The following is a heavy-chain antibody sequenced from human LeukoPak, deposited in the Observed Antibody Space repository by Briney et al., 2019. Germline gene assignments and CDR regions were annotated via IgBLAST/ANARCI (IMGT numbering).Heavy chain of an antibody. Sequence: PSETLSLTCAVYGGSSSGYYWSWIRQPPGKGLEWIGEINHSGSTNYNPSLKSRVTISVDTSKNQFSLKLSSVTAADTAVYYCAREQWLEPDYWGQGTLVTVSS. D-gene: IGHD6-19*01. CDR1: GGSSSGYY. CDR2: INHSGST. CDR3: AREQWLEPDY. V-gene: IGHV4-34*01. J-gene: IGHJ4*02.